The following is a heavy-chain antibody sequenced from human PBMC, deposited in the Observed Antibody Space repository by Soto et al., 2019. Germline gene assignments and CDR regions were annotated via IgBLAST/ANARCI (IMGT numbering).Heavy chain of an antibody. CDR2: IIPIFGTA. CDR3: ARVRVVVAATSSNGFDP. D-gene: IGHD2-15*01. V-gene: IGHV1-69*12. CDR1: GGTFSSYA. Sequence: QVQLVQSGAEVKKPGSSVKVSCKASGGTFSSYAISWVRQAPGQGLEWMGGIIPIFGTANYAQKFQGRVTITADESTRAAYMELSRLGSEDTAGYYCARVRVVVAATSSNGFDPWGQGTLVTVSS. J-gene: IGHJ5*02.